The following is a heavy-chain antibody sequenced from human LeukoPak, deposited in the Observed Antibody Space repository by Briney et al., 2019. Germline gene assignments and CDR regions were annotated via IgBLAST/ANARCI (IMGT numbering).Heavy chain of an antibody. Sequence: SVKVSCKASGGTFSSYAISWVRQALGQGLEWMGRIIPILGIANYAQKFQGRVTITADKSTSTAYMELSSLRSEDTAVYYCARERMVRGVIWFDPWGQGTLVTVSS. CDR1: GGTFSSYA. CDR3: ARERMVRGVIWFDP. D-gene: IGHD3-10*01. CDR2: IIPILGIA. J-gene: IGHJ5*02. V-gene: IGHV1-69*04.